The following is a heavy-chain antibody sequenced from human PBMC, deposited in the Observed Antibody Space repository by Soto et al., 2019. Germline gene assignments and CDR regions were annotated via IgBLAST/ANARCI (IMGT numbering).Heavy chain of an antibody. V-gene: IGHV1-8*01. CDR2: MNHNSGNT. D-gene: IGHD6-19*01. J-gene: IGHJ4*02. Sequence: QVQLVQSGAEVKKPGASVKVSCKASGYTLTSYDIKWVRQATGQGREGNGCMNHNSGNTGYEQNFQGRVNMTRNTSIRPAYMELSSLRSDDTAVYYCARERAVAGFRYWGQGNMVTVSS. CDR1: GYTLTSYD. CDR3: ARERAVAGFRY.